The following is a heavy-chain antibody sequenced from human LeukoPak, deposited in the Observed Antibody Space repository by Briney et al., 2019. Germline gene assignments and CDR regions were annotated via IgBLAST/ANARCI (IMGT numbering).Heavy chain of an antibody. V-gene: IGHV3-9*01. D-gene: IGHD1-14*01. CDR1: GFTFDDYA. CDR2: ISWNSGSI. Sequence: SLRLSCAASGFTFDDYAMHWVRQVPGKGLGWVSGISWNSGSIGYADSVKGRFTISRDNAKNSLYLQMNSLRAEDTALYYCAAGNALVSYFYGLDVWGQGTTVTVSS. CDR3: AAGNALVSYFYGLDV. J-gene: IGHJ6*02.